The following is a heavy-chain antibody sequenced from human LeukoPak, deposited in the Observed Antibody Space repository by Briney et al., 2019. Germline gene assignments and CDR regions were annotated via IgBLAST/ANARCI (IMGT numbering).Heavy chain of an antibody. CDR1: GFTFSSYA. CDR3: AKDALYGDYKLYYFDY. Sequence: GGSLRLSCAASGFTFSSYAMSWVRQAPGKGLEWVSAISGSGGSTYYADSVKGRFTISRDNSKNTLYLQMNSLRAEDTAVYYCAKDALYGDYKLYYFDYWGQGTLVTVSS. V-gene: IGHV3-23*01. D-gene: IGHD4-17*01. J-gene: IGHJ4*02. CDR2: ISGSGGST.